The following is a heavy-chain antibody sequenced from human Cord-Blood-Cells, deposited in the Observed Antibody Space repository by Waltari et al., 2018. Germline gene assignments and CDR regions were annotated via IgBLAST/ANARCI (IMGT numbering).Heavy chain of an antibody. CDR1: RCTASTHS. CDR3: ARVGLYGSGSRYWYFDL. J-gene: IGHJ2*01. CDR2: IYSGGST. D-gene: IGHD3-10*01. Sequence: VTLVESGGGLVQPGGSLGLSCAAPRCTASTHSLPWVGTPPGKGLEWVSVIYSGGSTYYADSVKGRFTISRHNSKNTLYLQMNSLRAEDTAVYYCARVGLYGSGSRYWYFDLWGRGTLVTVSS. V-gene: IGHV3-53*04.